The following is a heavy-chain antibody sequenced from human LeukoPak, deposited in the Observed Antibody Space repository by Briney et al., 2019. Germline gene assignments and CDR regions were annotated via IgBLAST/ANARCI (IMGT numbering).Heavy chain of an antibody. D-gene: IGHD3-22*01. V-gene: IGHV3-53*01. CDR2: IYSGGST. CDR1: GFTVSSNY. J-gene: IGHJ4*02. CDR3: AKEKALVVITYFDY. Sequence: GGSLRLSCAASGFTVSSNYMSWVRQAPGKGLEWVSVIYSGGSTYCADSVKGRFTISRDNSKNTLYLQMNSLRAEDTAVYYCAKEKALVVITYFDYWGQGTLVTVSS.